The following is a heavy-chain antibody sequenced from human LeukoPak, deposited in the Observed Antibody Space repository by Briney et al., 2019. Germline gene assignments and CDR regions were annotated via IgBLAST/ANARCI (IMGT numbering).Heavy chain of an antibody. D-gene: IGHD3-10*01. CDR2: IYPYTGAT. Sequence: ASVKVSCKASGYTFSGTGWYLYWLRQAPGQGLECMGWIYPYTGATHYAQKLQGRFAMTRDTSISTAYMELSRLRPDDTAVYYCARDGPAQMVDFDYWGQGTLVTVSS. V-gene: IGHV1-2*02. CDR3: ARDGPAQMVDFDY. CDR1: GYTFSGTGWY. J-gene: IGHJ4*02.